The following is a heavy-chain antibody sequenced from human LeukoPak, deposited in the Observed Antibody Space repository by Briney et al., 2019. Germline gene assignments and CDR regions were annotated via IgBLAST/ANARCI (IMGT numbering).Heavy chain of an antibody. CDR1: GFTFSGYA. CDR3: AKASWDGYNYDSGTGSFDC. CDR2: IRVRGGST. V-gene: IGHV3-23*01. D-gene: IGHD5-24*01. Sequence: GGSLRLSCAASGFTFSGYAMNWVRQAPGKGLEWVSTIRVRGGSTYYADSVKGRFTISGDNSKNTLYLQMPSLRAEDTAIHYCAKASWDGYNYDSGTGSFDCGGQGTLVTVSS. J-gene: IGHJ4*02.